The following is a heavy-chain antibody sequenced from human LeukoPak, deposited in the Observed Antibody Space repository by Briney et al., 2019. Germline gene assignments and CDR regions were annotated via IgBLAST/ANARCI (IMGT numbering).Heavy chain of an antibody. D-gene: IGHD5-12*01. CDR1: GFTFSSYG. Sequence: GGSLRLSCAASGFTFSSYGMHWVRQAPGKGLEWVAVISYDGSNKYYAASVKGRFTISRDNSKNTLYLQMNSLRAEDTAVYYCASNGGYDYRGQGTLVTVSS. J-gene: IGHJ4*02. CDR3: ASNGGYDY. V-gene: IGHV3-30*03. CDR2: ISYDGSNK.